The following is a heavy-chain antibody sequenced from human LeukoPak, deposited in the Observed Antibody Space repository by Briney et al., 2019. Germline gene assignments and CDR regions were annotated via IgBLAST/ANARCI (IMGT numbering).Heavy chain of an antibody. CDR1: GFTFSSYA. V-gene: IGHV3-30*04. CDR3: ARRHFQGSSPTTVDY. CDR2: ISYDGSNK. Sequence: GGSVRLSCAASGFTFSSYAMHWVRQAPGKGLEWVAVISYDGSNKYYADSVKGRFTISRDNSKNTLYLQMNSLRAEDTAVYYCARRHFQGSSPTTVDYWGQGTLVTVSS. J-gene: IGHJ4*02. D-gene: IGHD6-13*01.